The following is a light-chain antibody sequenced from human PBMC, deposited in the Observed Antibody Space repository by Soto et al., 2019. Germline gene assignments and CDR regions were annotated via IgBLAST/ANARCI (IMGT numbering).Light chain of an antibody. CDR3: QQYNNCRPWG. V-gene: IGKV3-15*01. Sequence: IVMTQSPATLSVSPGERATLSCRASQSVSSNLAWYQQKPGQAPRLLIYGASTRATGIPARFSGSGSGTEFTLTISSLQSEDFAVYYCQQYNNCRPWGFGPGTKVDIK. CDR2: GAS. J-gene: IGKJ3*01. CDR1: QSVSSN.